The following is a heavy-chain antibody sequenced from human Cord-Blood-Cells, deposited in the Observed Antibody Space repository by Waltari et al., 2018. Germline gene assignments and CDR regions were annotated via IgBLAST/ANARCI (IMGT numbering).Heavy chain of an antibody. D-gene: IGHD1-20*01. CDR1: GGTFSSYA. V-gene: IGHV1-69*09. J-gene: IGHJ2*01. Sequence: QVQLVQSGAEVKKPGSSVKVSCKASGGTFSSYAISWVQQAPGQGLEWMGRIIPILGIANYAQKFQGRVTITADKSTSTAYMELSSLRSEDTAVYYCARDLPRLLTDYWYFDLWGRGTLVTVSS. CDR2: IIPILGIA. CDR3: ARDLPRLLTDYWYFDL.